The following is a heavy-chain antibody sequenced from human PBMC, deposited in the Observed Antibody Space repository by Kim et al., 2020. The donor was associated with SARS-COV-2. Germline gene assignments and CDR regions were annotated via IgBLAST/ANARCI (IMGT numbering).Heavy chain of an antibody. CDR1: GFTFDDYA. D-gene: IGHD2-8*02. V-gene: IGHV3-9*01. CDR2: ISWNSGSI. CDR3: AKIRWDFTDYGMDV. J-gene: IGHJ6*02. Sequence: SLRLSCAASGFTFDDYAMHWVRQAPGKGLEWVSGISWNSGSIGYADSVKGRFTISRDNAKNSLYLQMNSLRPEDTALYYCAKIRWDFTDYGMDVRGQGTTVTVSS.